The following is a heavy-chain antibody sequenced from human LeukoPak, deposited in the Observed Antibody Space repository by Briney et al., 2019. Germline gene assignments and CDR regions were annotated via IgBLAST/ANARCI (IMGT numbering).Heavy chain of an antibody. CDR1: GGSISSGDYY. D-gene: IGHD2-21*02. CDR3: ARGEPAYCGGDCYPRSFDY. CDR2: IHYSGNP. J-gene: IGHJ4*02. V-gene: IGHV4-30-4*01. Sequence: SQTLSLTCTVSGGSISSGDYYWNWIRQPPGKGLEWIGYIHYSGNPYYNPSLKSRFNISVDTSKNQISLKLSSVTAADTAVYYCARGEPAYCGGDCYPRSFDYWGQGTLVTVSS.